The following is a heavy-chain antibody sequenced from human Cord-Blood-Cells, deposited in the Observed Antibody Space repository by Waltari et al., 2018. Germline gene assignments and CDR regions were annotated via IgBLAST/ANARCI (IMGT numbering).Heavy chain of an antibody. CDR3: AKCLWGRSTSCYNDY. CDR2: ISGSGGST. Sequence: EVQLLESGGGLVQPGGSLRLSCAASGFTFSSYVMSWVRQAPGKGLEWVSAISGSGGSTYYADSVKGRFTISRDNSKNTLYLQMNSLRAEDTAVYYCAKCLWGRSTSCYNDYWGQGTLVTVSS. V-gene: IGHV3-23*01. J-gene: IGHJ4*02. CDR1: GFTFSSYV. D-gene: IGHD2-2*02.